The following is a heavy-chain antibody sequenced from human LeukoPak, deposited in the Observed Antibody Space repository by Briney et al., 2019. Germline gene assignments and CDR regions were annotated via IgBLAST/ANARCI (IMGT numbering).Heavy chain of an antibody. CDR1: GYTFTGYY. D-gene: IGHD3-16*01. Sequence: ASVKVSCKASGYTFTGYYMHWVRQAPGQGLEWMGWINPNSGDTNYAQKFQGRVTMTKDTSVSTAYMELSRLRSDDTAVYYCARSAVSPLIYYYYYYMDIWGKGTTVTISS. CDR3: ARSAVSPLIYYYYYYMDI. V-gene: IGHV1-2*02. CDR2: INPNSGDT. J-gene: IGHJ6*03.